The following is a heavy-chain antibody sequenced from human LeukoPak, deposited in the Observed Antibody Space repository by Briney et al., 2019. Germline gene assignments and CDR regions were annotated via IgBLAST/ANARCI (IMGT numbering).Heavy chain of an antibody. V-gene: IGHV1-2*02. Sequence: ASVKVSCKASGYTFTSYYMHWVRQAPGQGLEWMGWINPNSGGTNYAQKFQGRVTMTRDTSISTAYMELSRLRSDDTAVYYCARDFGGDGYNYYYYYYMDVWGKGTTVTISS. J-gene: IGHJ6*03. CDR1: GYTFTSYY. D-gene: IGHD5-24*01. CDR2: INPNSGGT. CDR3: ARDFGGDGYNYYYYYYMDV.